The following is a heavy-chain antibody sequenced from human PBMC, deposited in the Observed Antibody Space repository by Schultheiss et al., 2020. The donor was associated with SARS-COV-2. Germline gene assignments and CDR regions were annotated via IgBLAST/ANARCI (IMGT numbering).Heavy chain of an antibody. CDR3: ARGGSYSSSWYVRWFDP. Sequence: SETLSLTCAVYGGSFSGYYWSWIRQPPWKGLEWIGEINHSGSTNYNPSLKSRVTISVDTSRNQFSLKLSSVTAADTAVYYCARGGSYSSSWYVRWFDPWGQGTLVTVSS. J-gene: IGHJ5*02. D-gene: IGHD6-13*01. CDR2: INHSGST. CDR1: GGSFSGYY. V-gene: IGHV4-34*01.